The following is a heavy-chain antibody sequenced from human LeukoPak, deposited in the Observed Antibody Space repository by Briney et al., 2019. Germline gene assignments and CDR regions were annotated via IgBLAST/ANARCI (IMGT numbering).Heavy chain of an antibody. V-gene: IGHV3-74*01. Sequence: GGSLRLSCAASGLTFSSYWMHLVRLGPGKGLVWVSRINSDGSSTSYADSVKGRFTISRDSAKNTLYLQMNSLRAEDTAVYYCARVTMDRGADYWGQGTLVTVSS. J-gene: IGHJ4*02. CDR2: INSDGSST. CDR1: GLTFSSYW. CDR3: ARVTMDRGADY. D-gene: IGHD3-10*01.